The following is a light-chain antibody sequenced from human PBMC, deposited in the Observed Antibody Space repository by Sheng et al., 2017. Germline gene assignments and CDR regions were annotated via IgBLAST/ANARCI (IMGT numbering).Light chain of an antibody. V-gene: IGLV1-40*01. J-gene: IGLJ2*01. CDR3: QSYDSSLSGRVV. Sequence: QSVLAQPPSVSGAPGQRVTISCTGSSSSIGTGYDVHWYQQLPGTAPKLLIYGNSNRPSGVPDRFSGSKSGTSASLAITGLQAEDEADYYCQSYDSSLSGRVVFGGGTKLTVL. CDR2: GNS. CDR1: SSSIGTGYD.